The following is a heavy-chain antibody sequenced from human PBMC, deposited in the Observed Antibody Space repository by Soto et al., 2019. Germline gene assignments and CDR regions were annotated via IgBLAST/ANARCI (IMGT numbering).Heavy chain of an antibody. V-gene: IGHV1-69*06. CDR2: IIPIFGTA. CDR3: ARRRYCSSTSCYPTGLDYYYYGMDV. D-gene: IGHD2-2*01. J-gene: IGHJ6*02. CDR1: GGTFSSYA. Sequence: QVQLVQSGAEVKKPGSSVKVSCKASGGTFSSYAISWVRQAPGQGLEWMGGIIPIFGTANYAQKFQGRVTITAEKSTSTAYMELSSLRSEDTAVYYCARRRYCSSTSCYPTGLDYYYYGMDVWGQGTTVTVSS.